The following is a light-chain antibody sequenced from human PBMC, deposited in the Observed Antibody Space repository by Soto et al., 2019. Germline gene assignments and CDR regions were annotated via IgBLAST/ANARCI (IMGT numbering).Light chain of an antibody. CDR1: QSVSSSY. V-gene: IGKV3-20*01. Sequence: EIVLTQSPGTLSLSPGERATLSCRASQSVSSSYLAWYQQKPGQAPRLLIYGASSRATGIPDRFSGSGSGTDFTLTISRLGPEDFAVYYCQQDGSSPWTFGRGTKVEIK. CDR3: QQDGSSPWT. CDR2: GAS. J-gene: IGKJ1*01.